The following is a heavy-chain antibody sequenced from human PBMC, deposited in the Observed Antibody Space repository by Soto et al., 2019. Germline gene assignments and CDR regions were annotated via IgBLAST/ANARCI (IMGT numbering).Heavy chain of an antibody. CDR2: ISAYKGDT. D-gene: IGHD6-19*01. J-gene: IGHJ4*02. CDR3: ARVAVAGTSPNNHGFEY. Sequence: ASVKVSCKASGYIFTSYGISWVRLVPGQGLEWMGWISAYKGDTKYAQILQGRVTMTTDTSTRTAYMELRSLTSDDTAVYYCARVAVAGTSPNNHGFEYWGQGTLVTVSS. V-gene: IGHV1-18*01. CDR1: GYIFTSYG.